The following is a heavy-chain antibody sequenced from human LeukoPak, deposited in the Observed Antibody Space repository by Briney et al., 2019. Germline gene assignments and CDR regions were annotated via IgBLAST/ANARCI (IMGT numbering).Heavy chain of an antibody. CDR2: IYYSGSN. D-gene: IGHD5-12*01. CDR1: GVSLCRYF. V-gene: IGHV4-59*01. CDR3: ARLEYSGYDPSHFDY. J-gene: IGHJ4*02. Sequence: RSETLSLTCTLSGVSLCRYFWSWMRPPPRKGVGWVGYIYYSGSNNYNPSLKSRVTISVDTSKNQFSLKLSSVTAADTAVYYCARLEYSGYDPSHFDYWGQGTLVTVSS.